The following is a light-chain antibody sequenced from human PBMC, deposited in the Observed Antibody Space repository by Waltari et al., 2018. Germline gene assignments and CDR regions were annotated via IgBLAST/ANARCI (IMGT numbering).Light chain of an antibody. CDR2: GAS. Sequence: EIVMTQSPAALSVSPGERVTLSCRASQSVGSNLAWYQQKRGQAPRLLIYGASARATGIPARFSGRGSGTEFTLTISSLQSGDFAIYYCQQYYKWWTFGQGTKVEIK. V-gene: IGKV3-15*01. CDR1: QSVGSN. CDR3: QQYYKWWT. J-gene: IGKJ1*01.